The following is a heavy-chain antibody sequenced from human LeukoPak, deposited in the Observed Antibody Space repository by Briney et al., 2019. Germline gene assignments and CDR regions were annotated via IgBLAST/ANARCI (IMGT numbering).Heavy chain of an antibody. D-gene: IGHD2-15*01. CDR3: VRSKWSSYNWFDP. CDR1: GGSISSGSYY. V-gene: IGHV4-39*07. J-gene: IGHJ5*02. Sequence: SETLSLTCSVSGGSISSGSYYWGWIRQPPGKGLEWIGSIYYSGSTYYNPSLKSRVTISLDTSNNQFSLRLNSVTAADTAVYFCVRSKWSSYNWFDPWGQGTLVTVSS. CDR2: IYYSGST.